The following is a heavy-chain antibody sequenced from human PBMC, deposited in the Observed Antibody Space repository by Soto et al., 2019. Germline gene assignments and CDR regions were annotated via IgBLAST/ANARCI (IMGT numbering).Heavy chain of an antibody. CDR1: GFTFSSYS. J-gene: IGHJ4*02. CDR2: ISSSSSTI. D-gene: IGHD3-10*01. V-gene: IGHV3-48*01. Sequence: SLRLSCAASGFTFSSYSMNWVRQAPGKGLEWVSYISSSSSTIYYADSVKGRFTISRDNAKNSLYLQMNSLRAEDTAVYYCARDLSMVRGVTYYFDYWGQGTLVTVSS. CDR3: ARDLSMVRGVTYYFDY.